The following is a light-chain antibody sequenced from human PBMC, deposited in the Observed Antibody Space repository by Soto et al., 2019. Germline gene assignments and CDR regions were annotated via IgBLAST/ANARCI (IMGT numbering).Light chain of an antibody. Sequence: EIVMTQSPATLSVSPGERATLSCRASQSVSSNLAWYQQKPGQAPRLLIYGASTRATGIPARFSGSGSGTEFTLTISSLRSEDFAVYYCQQNNNWPPVTFGQGTKLEIK. CDR1: QSVSSN. CDR2: GAS. CDR3: QQNNNWPPVT. V-gene: IGKV3-15*01. J-gene: IGKJ2*01.